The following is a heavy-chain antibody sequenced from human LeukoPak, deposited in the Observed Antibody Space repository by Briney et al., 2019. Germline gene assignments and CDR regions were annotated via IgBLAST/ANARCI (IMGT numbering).Heavy chain of an antibody. CDR2: IIPIFGTA. V-gene: IGHV1-69*13. Sequence: ASVKVSCKASGYTFTSYGISWVRQAPGQGLEWMGGIIPIFGTANYAQKFQGRVTITADESTSTAYMELSSLRSEDTAVYYCARATITFGGVIVNPDYWGQGTLVTVSS. J-gene: IGHJ4*02. CDR3: ARATITFGGVIVNPDY. CDR1: GYTFTSYG. D-gene: IGHD3-16*02.